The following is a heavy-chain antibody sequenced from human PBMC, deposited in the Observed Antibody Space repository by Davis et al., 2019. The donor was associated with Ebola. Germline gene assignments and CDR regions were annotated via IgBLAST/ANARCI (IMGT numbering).Heavy chain of an antibody. Sequence: SETLSLTCAVYGGSFSGYYWSWIRQPPGKGLEWIGEINHSGSTYYNPSLKSRVTMSVDTSKNQFSLKLSSVTAADTAVYYCARRPRGGVVVFDPWGQGTLVTVSS. CDR2: INHSGST. J-gene: IGHJ5*02. CDR1: GGSFSGYY. V-gene: IGHV4-34*01. CDR3: ARRPRGGVVVFDP. D-gene: IGHD2-15*01.